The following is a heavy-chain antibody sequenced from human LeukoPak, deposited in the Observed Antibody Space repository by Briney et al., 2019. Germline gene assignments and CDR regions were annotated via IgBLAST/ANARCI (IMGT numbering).Heavy chain of an antibody. D-gene: IGHD3-16*02. CDR3: ARWWGGWGYVWGSYRFEV. CDR2: IYHSGST. Sequence: SETLSLTCTVSGYSIGSGYYWGWIWQPPGKGLEWIGSIYHSGSTYYNPSLKSRVTISVDTSKNQFSLKLSSVTAADTAVYYCARWWGGWGYVWGSYRFEVWGQGTLVTVSS. V-gene: IGHV4-38-2*02. J-gene: IGHJ4*02. CDR1: GYSIGSGYY.